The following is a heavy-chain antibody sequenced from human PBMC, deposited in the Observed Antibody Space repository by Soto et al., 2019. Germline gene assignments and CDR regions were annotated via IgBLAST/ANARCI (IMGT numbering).Heavy chain of an antibody. D-gene: IGHD4-17*01. CDR1: GGTFSSYG. J-gene: IGHJ4*02. Sequence: QVQLVQSGAEVKKPGSSVKASCKASGGTFSSYGISWVRQAPGQGLEWMGGIIPIFGTANYAQKFQGRVTITADESTSTAYMELSSLRSEDTAVYYCARGGSDYGDYALQYLFDYWGQGTLVNVSS. CDR3: ARGGSDYGDYALQYLFDY. V-gene: IGHV1-69*12. CDR2: IIPIFGTA.